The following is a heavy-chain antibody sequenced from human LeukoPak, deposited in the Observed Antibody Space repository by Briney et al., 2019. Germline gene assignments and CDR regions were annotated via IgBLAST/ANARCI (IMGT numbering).Heavy chain of an antibody. Sequence: GGSLRLSCAASGFTFSSYWMSWVRQAPGKGLEWVANIKLDGSEKYYVDSVKGRFTISRDNAKNSLYLQMNSLRAEDTAVFYCARDLSYFRIAAAGTLDYWGQGTLVTVSS. CDR1: GFTFSSYW. V-gene: IGHV3-7*01. CDR2: IKLDGSEK. CDR3: ARDLSYFRIAAAGTLDY. D-gene: IGHD6-13*01. J-gene: IGHJ4*02.